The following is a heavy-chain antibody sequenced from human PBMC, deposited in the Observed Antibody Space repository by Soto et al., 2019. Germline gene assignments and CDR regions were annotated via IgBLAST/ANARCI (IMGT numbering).Heavy chain of an antibody. V-gene: IGHV3-15*01. J-gene: IGHJ4*02. D-gene: IGHD1-26*01. CDR3: TSDISVGAYLDY. CDR1: GFTFRYAW. CDR2: IKSKTDGGTT. Sequence: GGSLRLSCAASGFTFRYAWMSWVRQAPGKGLEWVGRIKSKTDGGTTDYAAPVKGRFTISRDDSKNTLYLQMNSLKTEDTAVYYGTSDISVGAYLDYLGPEALVDVSS.